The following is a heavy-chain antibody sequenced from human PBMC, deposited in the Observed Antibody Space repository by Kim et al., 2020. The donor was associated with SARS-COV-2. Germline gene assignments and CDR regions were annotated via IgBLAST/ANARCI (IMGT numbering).Heavy chain of an antibody. D-gene: IGHD1-26*01. CDR3: ARRVGATDPFDY. Sequence: NSSPSFQGHVTISADKSISTAYLQWSSLKASDTAMYYCARRVGATDPFDYWGQGTLVTVSS. V-gene: IGHV5-10-1*01. J-gene: IGHJ4*02.